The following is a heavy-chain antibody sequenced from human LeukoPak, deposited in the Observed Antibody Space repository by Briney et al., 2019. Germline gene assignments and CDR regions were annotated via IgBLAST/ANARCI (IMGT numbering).Heavy chain of an antibody. D-gene: IGHD3-10*01. Sequence: GGSLRLSCAASGFYFSTQWMSWVRQAPGKGLEWVAIVNQGATQKYYVDSVKGRFTISRDNAENSLYLQMNSLRADDTAVYYCARVLSGRGSLYDYYYYMDVWGKGTTVTISS. V-gene: IGHV3-7*01. CDR3: ARVLSGRGSLYDYYYYMDV. CDR1: GFYFSTQW. J-gene: IGHJ6*03. CDR2: VNQGATQK.